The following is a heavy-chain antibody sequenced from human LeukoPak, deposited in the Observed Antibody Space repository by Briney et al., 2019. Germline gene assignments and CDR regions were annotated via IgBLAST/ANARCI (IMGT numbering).Heavy chain of an antibody. V-gene: IGHV3-23*01. D-gene: IGHD2-15*01. CDR1: GFTFSSSP. J-gene: IGHJ4*02. Sequence: PGGSLRLSFAASGFTFSSSPMSWVGQAPGKGLEWVSAISNNGGYTYYADSVQGRFTISRDNSKSTLCLQMNSLRAEDTAVYYCAKGVDYCSGGSCPADYWGPGTLVTVSS. CDR3: AKGVDYCSGGSCPADY. CDR2: ISNNGGYT.